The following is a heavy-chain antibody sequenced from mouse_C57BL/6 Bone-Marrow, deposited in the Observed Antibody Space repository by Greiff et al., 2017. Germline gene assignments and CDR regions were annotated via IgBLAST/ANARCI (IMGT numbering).Heavy chain of an antibody. CDR1: GYTFTDHT. D-gene: IGHD2-2*01. J-gene: IGHJ3*01. CDR3: AGRLRRTDACWFDY. Sequence: QVQLQQSDAELVKPGASVKISCKVSGYTFTDHTIHWMKQRPEQGLEWIGYIYPRDGSTKYNEMFTGMATLTADKSSSTAYMKLNSLTAEDAAVYFCAGRLRRTDACWFDYWGQGTLVTVSA. CDR2: IYPRDGST. V-gene: IGHV1-78*01.